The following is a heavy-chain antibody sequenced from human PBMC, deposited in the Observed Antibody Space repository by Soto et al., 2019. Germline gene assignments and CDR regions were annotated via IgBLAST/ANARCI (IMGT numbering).Heavy chain of an antibody. Sequence: QVQLVQSGAEVKKPGSSVKVSCKASGGTFSSYAISWVRQAPGQGLEWMGGIIPIFGTASYAQKFQGRVTITADESTSTAYMELSSLRSEDTAVYYCARDHSPSGYTDWFDPWGQGTLVTVSS. D-gene: IGHD3-22*01. CDR1: GGTFSSYA. CDR2: IIPIFGTA. V-gene: IGHV1-69*12. J-gene: IGHJ5*02. CDR3: ARDHSPSGYTDWFDP.